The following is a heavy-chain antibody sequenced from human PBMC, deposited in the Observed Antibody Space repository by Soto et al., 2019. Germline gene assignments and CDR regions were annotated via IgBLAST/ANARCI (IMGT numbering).Heavy chain of an antibody. Sequence: SETLSLTCTVSGGSISSSSYYWGWIRQPPGKGLEWIGSIYYSGSTYYNPSLKSRVTISVDTSKNQFSLKLSSVTAADTAVYYCARLGYCSGGSCYSTSDWFAPWGQGTLVTV. J-gene: IGHJ5*02. V-gene: IGHV4-39*01. CDR3: ARLGYCSGGSCYSTSDWFAP. D-gene: IGHD2-15*01. CDR1: GGSISSSSYY. CDR2: IYYSGST.